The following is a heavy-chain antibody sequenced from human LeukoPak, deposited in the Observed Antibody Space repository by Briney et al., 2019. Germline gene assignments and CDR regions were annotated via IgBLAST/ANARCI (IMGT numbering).Heavy chain of an antibody. D-gene: IGHD5-12*01. CDR3: TRLNHDMATYDY. CDR2: IRSKANSYAT. Sequence: GGSLRLSCAASGFTLSGSAMHWVRQASGKGLEWGGRIRSKANSYATAYAASVKGRFTISRDDSKNTAYLQMNSLKTEDTAVYYCTRLNHDMATYDYWGQGTLVTVSS. V-gene: IGHV3-73*01. J-gene: IGHJ4*02. CDR1: GFTLSGSA.